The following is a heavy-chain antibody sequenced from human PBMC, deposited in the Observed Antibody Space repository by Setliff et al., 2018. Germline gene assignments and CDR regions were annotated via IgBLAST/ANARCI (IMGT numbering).Heavy chain of an antibody. CDR1: GGSFTTYY. J-gene: IGHJ4*02. Sequence: SETLSLTCTVSGGSFTTYYWSWIRQSPGKGLEWIGYIYYSGSTNYNPSLKSRVSISVDTSKNQLSLRLTSVTAADTAVYYCAREYYYARSRNFDYWGQGTLVTVSS. CDR2: IYYSGST. V-gene: IGHV4-59*01. D-gene: IGHD3-22*01. CDR3: AREYYYARSRNFDY.